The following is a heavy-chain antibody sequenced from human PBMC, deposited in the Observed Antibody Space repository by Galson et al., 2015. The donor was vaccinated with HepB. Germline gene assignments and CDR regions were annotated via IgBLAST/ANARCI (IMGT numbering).Heavy chain of an antibody. V-gene: IGHV3-23*01. Sequence: SLRLSCAASGFTFSSYSMNWVRQAPGKGLEWVSAISGSGGSTYYADSVKGRFTISRDNSKNTLYLQMNSLRAEDTAVYYCAKSPAVVVITLLFDYWGQGTLVTVSS. J-gene: IGHJ4*02. CDR1: GFTFSSYS. D-gene: IGHD3-22*01. CDR3: AKSPAVVVITLLFDY. CDR2: ISGSGGST.